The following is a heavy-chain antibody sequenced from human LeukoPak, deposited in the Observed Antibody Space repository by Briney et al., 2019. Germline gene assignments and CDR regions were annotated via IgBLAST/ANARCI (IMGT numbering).Heavy chain of an antibody. J-gene: IGHJ5*02. CDR3: ARGPPVGYCSSSSCSNWFDP. V-gene: IGHV3-48*02. CDR1: GFTFSSYS. D-gene: IGHD2-2*01. Sequence: GGSLRLSCAASGFTFSSYSMNWVRQAPGKGLEWVSYISSSSSIKYYADSVTGRFTISRDNAKNSLYVQMTSLRDEDTAFYYCARGPPVGYCSSSSCSNWFDPWGQGTLVTVSS. CDR2: ISSSSSIK.